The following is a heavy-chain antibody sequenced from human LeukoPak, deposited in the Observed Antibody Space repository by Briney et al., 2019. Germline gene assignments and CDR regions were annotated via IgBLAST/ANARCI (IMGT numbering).Heavy chain of an antibody. CDR3: ARDGCSGGSCYLGSYWYFDL. D-gene: IGHD2-15*01. V-gene: IGHV1-18*01. CDR2: ISAYNGNT. Sequence: ASVKVSCKASGYTFTSYGISWVRQAPGQGLEWMGWISAYNGNTNYAQKFQGRVTITADKSTSTAYMELSSLRSEDTAVYYCARDGCSGGSCYLGSYWYFDLWGRGTLVTVSS. J-gene: IGHJ2*01. CDR1: GYTFTSYG.